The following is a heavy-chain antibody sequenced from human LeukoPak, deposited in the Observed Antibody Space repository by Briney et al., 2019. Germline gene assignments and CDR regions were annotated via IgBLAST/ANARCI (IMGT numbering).Heavy chain of an antibody. V-gene: IGHV3-48*03. J-gene: IGHJ6*03. CDR1: GFTFSSYE. D-gene: IGHD3-16*02. CDR2: ISSSGSTI. CDR3: ARVMRLGELSSSYYYYYMEV. Sequence: GGSLRLSCAASGFTFSSYEMNWVRQAPGKGLEWVSYISSSGSTIYYADSVKGRFTISRDNAKNSLYLQMNSLRAEDTALYYCARVMRLGELSSSYYYYYMEVWGKGTTVTVSS.